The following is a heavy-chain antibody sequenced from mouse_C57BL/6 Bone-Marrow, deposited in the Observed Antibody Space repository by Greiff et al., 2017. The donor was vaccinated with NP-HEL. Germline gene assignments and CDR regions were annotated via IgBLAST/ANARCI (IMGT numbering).Heavy chain of an antibody. CDR3: TRGIYDGYYDWYFDV. CDR2: ISSGGDYI. Sequence: EVKLMESGEGLVKPGGSLKLSCAASGFTFSSYAMSWVRQTPEKRLEWVAYISSGGDYIYYADTVKGRFTISRDNARNTLYLQMSSLKSEDTAMYYCTRGIYDGYYDWYFDVWGTGTTVTVSS. D-gene: IGHD2-3*01. J-gene: IGHJ1*03. CDR1: GFTFSSYA. V-gene: IGHV5-9-1*02.